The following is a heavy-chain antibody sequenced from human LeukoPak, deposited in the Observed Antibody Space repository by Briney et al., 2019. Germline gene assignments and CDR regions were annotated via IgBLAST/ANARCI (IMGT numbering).Heavy chain of an antibody. D-gene: IGHD5-18*01. V-gene: IGHV3-30*18. CDR3: AKVGGYSYGYPFDY. J-gene: IGHJ4*02. CDR1: GFTFSSYG. CDR2: ISYDGSNK. Sequence: GGSLRLSCAASGFTFSSYGMHWVRQAPGKGLERVAVISYDGSNKYYADSVKGRFTISRDDSKNTLYLQMNSLRAEDTAVYYCAKVGGYSYGYPFDYWGQGTLVTISS.